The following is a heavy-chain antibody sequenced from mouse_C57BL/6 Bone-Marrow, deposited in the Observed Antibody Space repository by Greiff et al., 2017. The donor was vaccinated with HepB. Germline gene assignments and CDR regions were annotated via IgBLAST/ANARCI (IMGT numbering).Heavy chain of an antibody. CDR3: AREKAQAPWKFAY. Sequence: QVQLQQSGAELARPGASVKLSCKASGYTFTSYGISWVKQRTGQGLEWIGEIYPRSGNTYYNEKFKGKATLTADKSSSTAYMELRSLTSEDSAVYFCAREKAQAPWKFAYWGQGTLVTVSA. CDR2: IYPRSGNT. V-gene: IGHV1-81*01. D-gene: IGHD3-2*02. CDR1: GYTFTSYG. J-gene: IGHJ3*01.